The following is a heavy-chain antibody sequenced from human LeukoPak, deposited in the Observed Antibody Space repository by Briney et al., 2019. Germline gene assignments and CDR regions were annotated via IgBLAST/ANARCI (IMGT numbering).Heavy chain of an antibody. Sequence: SETLSLTCPVSGGSLSRGSYYWGWTRQPAGKGLEWITRSYTNGSTNYNPSPKTRVPITVETSKNQFSLKLSSVNTAVTAVYYCARGRDDFGRNYYYYYGIDFWGQGTTVTVSS. D-gene: IGHD3-3*01. CDR3: ARGRDDFGRNYYYYYGIDF. J-gene: IGHJ6*02. CDR1: GGSLSRGSYY. V-gene: IGHV4-61*02. CDR2: SYTNGST.